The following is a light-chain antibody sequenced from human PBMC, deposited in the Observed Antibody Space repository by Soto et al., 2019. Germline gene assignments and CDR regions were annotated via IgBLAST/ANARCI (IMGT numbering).Light chain of an antibody. V-gene: IGLV2-11*01. CDR2: TVN. CDR1: SSDVGGYNY. CDR3: SSYAGSNNLV. J-gene: IGLJ2*01. Sequence: QSALTQPRSVSGSPGQSVTISCTGTSSDVGGYNYVSWYQQHPGKAPKLLIYTVNKRPSGVPDRFSGSKSGNTASLTVSGLQAEDEADYYCSSYAGSNNLVFGGGTKVTVL.